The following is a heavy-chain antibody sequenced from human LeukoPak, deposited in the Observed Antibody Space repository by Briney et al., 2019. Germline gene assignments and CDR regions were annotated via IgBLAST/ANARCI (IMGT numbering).Heavy chain of an antibody. D-gene: IGHD3-3*01. J-gene: IGHJ4*02. CDR2: IKQDGSEK. V-gene: IGHV3-7*01. Sequence: GGSLRLSCAASGFTFSSYAMSWVRQAPGKGLEWVANIKQDGSEKYYADSVKGRFTTSRDNAKNSLYLQMNSLRAEDTAVYYCARETNDFWSGRRIDYWGQGTLVTVSS. CDR1: GFTFSSYA. CDR3: ARETNDFWSGRRIDY.